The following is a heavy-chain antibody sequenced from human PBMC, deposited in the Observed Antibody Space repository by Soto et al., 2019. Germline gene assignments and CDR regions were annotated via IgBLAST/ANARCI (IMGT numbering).Heavy chain of an antibody. J-gene: IGHJ1*01. CDR1: GFTFTNYA. CDR2: ISDDSSYI. D-gene: IGHD3-16*01. V-gene: IGHV3-21*06. CDR3: ATPYYFNH. Sequence: GGSLRLSCAASGFTFTNYAMTWVRQAPGKGLEWLSSISDDSSYIDYADSLRGRFTVSRDNARNSLYLQIDSLGVEDTAVYYCATPYYFNHWGPGTLVTVSS.